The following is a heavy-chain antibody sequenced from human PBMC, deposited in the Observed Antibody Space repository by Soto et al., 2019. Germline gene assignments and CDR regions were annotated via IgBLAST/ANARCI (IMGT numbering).Heavy chain of an antibody. D-gene: IGHD6-6*01. Sequence: RLSCAASGFTFSRYAMSWVRQAPGKGLEWVSGISWNSGSIGYADSVKGRFTISRDNAKNSLYLQMNSLRAEDTALYYCAKGVVGARRNWFDPWGQGTLVTVSS. CDR2: ISWNSGSI. CDR3: AKGVVGARRNWFDP. J-gene: IGHJ5*02. CDR1: GFTFSRYA. V-gene: IGHV3-9*01.